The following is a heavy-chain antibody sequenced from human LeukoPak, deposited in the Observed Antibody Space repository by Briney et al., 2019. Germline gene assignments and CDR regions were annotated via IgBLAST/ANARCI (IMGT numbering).Heavy chain of an antibody. V-gene: IGHV3-21*01. D-gene: IGHD2-2*01. CDR1: GFTFSSYN. Sequence: PGGSLRLSCAASGFTFSSYNMNWVRQAPGKGLEWVSSISSSSSYIYYADSVKGRFTISRDNAKNSLYLQMNSLRAEDTAVYYCARDGSMDCSGSTCISSTFDYWGQGTLVTVSS. CDR3: ARDGSMDCSGSTCISSTFDY. J-gene: IGHJ4*02. CDR2: ISSSSSYI.